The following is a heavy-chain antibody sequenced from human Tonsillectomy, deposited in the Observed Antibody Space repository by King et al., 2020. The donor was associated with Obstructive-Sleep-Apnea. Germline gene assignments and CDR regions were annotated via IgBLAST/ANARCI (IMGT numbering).Heavy chain of an antibody. CDR3: ARKCKVRGTLKYYFDY. J-gene: IGHJ4*02. Sequence: VQLQESGPGLVKPSGTLSLTCAVSGGSISSSNWWSGVRQPPGKGLGWIGEIYHSGSTNYNPSLKSRVTISVDKSQNQFSLKLSSVTAADTAVYYLARKCKVRGTLKYYFDYWGQGTLVTVSS. V-gene: IGHV4-4*02. D-gene: IGHD3-10*01. CDR2: IYHSGST. CDR1: GGSISSSNW.